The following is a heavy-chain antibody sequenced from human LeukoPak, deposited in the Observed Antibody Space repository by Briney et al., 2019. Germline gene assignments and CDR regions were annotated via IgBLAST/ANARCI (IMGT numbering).Heavy chain of an antibody. CDR1: GFTFDDYA. CDR3: AKVCSGGSCYGTHGDY. V-gene: IGHV3-43*02. CDR2: VSGDGGST. Sequence: GGSLRLSCAASGFTFDDYAMHWVRQAPGKGLEWVSLVSGDGGSTYYADSAKGRFTISRDNSKNSLYLQMNSLRTEDTALYYCAKVCSGGSCYGTHGDYWGQGTLVTVSS. D-gene: IGHD2-15*01. J-gene: IGHJ4*02.